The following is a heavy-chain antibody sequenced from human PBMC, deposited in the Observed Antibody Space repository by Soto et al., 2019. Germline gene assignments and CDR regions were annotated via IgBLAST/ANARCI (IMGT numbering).Heavy chain of an antibody. Sequence: QVQLQESGPGLVKPSGTLSLTCAVSGGSISSSNWWSWVRQPPGKGLEWIGETYHKGNTNYNPSLKIRVTISEDKSKNQISLKLISVTAADTAVYYCGRDPHSGDYSSGVYWGPGTLVTVSS. CDR3: GRDPHSGDYSSGVY. D-gene: IGHD2-21*01. J-gene: IGHJ4*02. CDR2: TYHKGNT. CDR1: GGSISSSNW. V-gene: IGHV4-4*02.